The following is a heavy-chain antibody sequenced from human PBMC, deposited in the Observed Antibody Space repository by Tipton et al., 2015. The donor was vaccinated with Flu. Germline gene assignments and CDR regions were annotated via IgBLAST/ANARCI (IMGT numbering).Heavy chain of an antibody. CDR2: IKQDGSEK. CDR1: GFTFSGYW. Sequence: VQLVQSGGGLVQPGGSLRLSCAASGFTFSGYWMSWVRQAPGKGLEWVANIKQDGSEKYYVDSVKGRFTISRDNAKNSLYLQMNSLRAEDTAVYYCASDVGFRYFDLWGRGTLVTVSS. CDR3: ASDVGFRYFDL. J-gene: IGHJ2*01. D-gene: IGHD1-26*01. V-gene: IGHV3-7*01.